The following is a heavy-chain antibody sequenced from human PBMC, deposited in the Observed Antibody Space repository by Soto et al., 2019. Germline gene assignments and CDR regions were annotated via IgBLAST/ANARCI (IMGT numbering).Heavy chain of an antibody. V-gene: IGHV1-18*01. J-gene: IGHJ6*02. CDR2: ISAYNGNT. Sequence: ASVKVSCKASGYTFTSYGISWVRQAPGQGLEWMGWISAYNGNTNYAQKLQGRVTMTTDTSTSTAYMELRSLRSDDTAVYYCARGDLRVGGFMYSYGMDVGGQGTRVTVSS. D-gene: IGHD3-16*01. CDR1: GYTFTSYG. CDR3: ARGDLRVGGFMYSYGMDV.